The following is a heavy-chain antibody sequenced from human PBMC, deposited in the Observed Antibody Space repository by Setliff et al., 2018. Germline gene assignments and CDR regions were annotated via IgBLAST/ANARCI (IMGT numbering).Heavy chain of an antibody. CDR2: INAYNGNT. D-gene: IGHD2-8*01. V-gene: IGHV1-18*01. CDR1: GYEFHNYG. J-gene: IGHJ4*02. Sequence: VKVSCKASGYEFHNYGIAWVRQAPGQGLEWMGWINAYNGNTFYAPKLQGRVTMTTDASTATAYLELRSLRSDDTAIYFCSRLVRYCTTTTCQTLSGGEHWGQGTLVTVSS. CDR3: SRLVRYCTTTTCQTLSGGEH.